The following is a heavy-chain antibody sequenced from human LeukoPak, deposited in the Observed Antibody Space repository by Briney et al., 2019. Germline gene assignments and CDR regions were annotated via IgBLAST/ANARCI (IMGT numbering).Heavy chain of an antibody. Sequence: NPSETLSLTCAVYVGSFSGYYWSWIRQPPGKGLEWIGEINHSGSTNYNSSLKSRVTISVDTSKNQFSLKLSSVTAADTAVYYCASGIAAAQYYWGQGTLVTVSS. V-gene: IGHV4-34*01. CDR3: ASGIAAAQYY. D-gene: IGHD6-13*01. CDR2: INHSGST. CDR1: VGSFSGYY. J-gene: IGHJ4*02.